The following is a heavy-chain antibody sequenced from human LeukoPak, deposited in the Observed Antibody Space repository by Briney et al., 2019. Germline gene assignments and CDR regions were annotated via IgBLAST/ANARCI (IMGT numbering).Heavy chain of an antibody. J-gene: IGHJ3*02. Sequence: GRSLRLSCAASGFTFSSYGMHWVRQAPGKGLEWVAVISYDVSNKYYADSVKGRFTIYRDNSKNTLYLQMNSLRAEDTAVYYCGKDPNGDYIGAFDMWGQGTMVTVSP. CDR3: GKDPNGDYIGAFDM. CDR2: ISYDVSNK. V-gene: IGHV3-30*18. D-gene: IGHD4-17*01. CDR1: GFTFSSYG.